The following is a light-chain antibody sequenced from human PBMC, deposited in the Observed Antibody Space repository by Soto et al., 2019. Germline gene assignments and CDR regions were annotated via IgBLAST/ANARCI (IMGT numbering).Light chain of an antibody. V-gene: IGKV4-1*01. CDR3: QQYYSTWWT. J-gene: IGKJ1*01. CDR1: QSVLYSSNNKNY. CDR2: WAS. Sequence: DIVMTQSPDSLAVSLGERATINCNSSQSVLYSSNNKNYLAWYQQKPGQPPKLLIYWASTRESGVPARFSGSGSGTDFTLTISSLQAEDVAVYYCQQYYSTWWTFGQGTKVDIK.